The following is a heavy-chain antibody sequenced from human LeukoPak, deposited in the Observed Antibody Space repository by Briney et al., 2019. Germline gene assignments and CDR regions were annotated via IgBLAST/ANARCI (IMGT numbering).Heavy chain of an antibody. D-gene: IGHD3-22*01. J-gene: IGHJ4*02. CDR1: GYTFNDYY. CDR3: ARGGRTYYYDSSGYYSAY. Sequence: ASVKVSCKASGYTFNDYYINWVRQAPGQGLEWMGWINPKSGDTKFAQKFQGGVTMTRDTSISTAYMDLSRLKSDDTAVYYCARGGRTYYYDSSGYYSAYWGQGTLVTVSS. CDR2: INPKSGDT. V-gene: IGHV1-2*02.